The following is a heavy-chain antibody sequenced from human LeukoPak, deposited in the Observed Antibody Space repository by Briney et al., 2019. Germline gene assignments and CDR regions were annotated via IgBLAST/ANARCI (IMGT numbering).Heavy chain of an antibody. V-gene: IGHV3-30*18. J-gene: IGHJ4*02. CDR1: GFTFSSYG. CDR3: AKDRQQLANLEY. D-gene: IGHD6-13*01. Sequence: PGRSLRLSCAASGFTFSSYGMHWVRQAPGKGLEWVAVISYDGSNKYYADSVKGRFTISRDNSRNTVYLQMNSLRAEDTAVYYCAKDRQQLANLEYWGQGTLVTVSS. CDR2: ISYDGSNK.